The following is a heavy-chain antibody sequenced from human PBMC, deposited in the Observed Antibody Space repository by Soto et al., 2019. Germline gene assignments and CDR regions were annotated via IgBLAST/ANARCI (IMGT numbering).Heavy chain of an antibody. D-gene: IGHD5-18*01. CDR3: ARLWIQPLWRYFDL. V-gene: IGHV4-59*08. CDR1: GGSISSYY. CDR2: IYYSGST. J-gene: IGHJ2*01. Sequence: QVQLQESGPGLVKPSETLSLTCTVSGGSISSYYWSWIRQPPGKGLEWIGYIYYSGSTNYNPSLKSRVHISVDTSKNQFSLKLSSVTAADTAVYYCARLWIQPLWRYFDLWGRGTLVTVSS.